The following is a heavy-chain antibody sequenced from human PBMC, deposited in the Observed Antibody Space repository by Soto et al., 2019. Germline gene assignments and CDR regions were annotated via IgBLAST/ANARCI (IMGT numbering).Heavy chain of an antibody. D-gene: IGHD5-12*01. V-gene: IGHV3-30*18. CDR1: GFTFSSYG. Sequence: QVQLVESGGGVVQPGRSLRLSCAASGFTFSSYGMHWVRQAPGKGLEWVAVISYDGSNKYYADSVKGRFTISRDNSKNTLYLQMNSLRAEDTAVYYCAKFSMSGYGDYWGQGTLVTVSS. CDR3: AKFSMSGYGDY. J-gene: IGHJ4*02. CDR2: ISYDGSNK.